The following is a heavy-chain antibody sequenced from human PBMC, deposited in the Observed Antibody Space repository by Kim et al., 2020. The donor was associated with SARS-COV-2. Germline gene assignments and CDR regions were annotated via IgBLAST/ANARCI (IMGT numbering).Heavy chain of an antibody. V-gene: IGHV4-4*07. J-gene: IGHJ3*02. CDR2: IYTSGST. D-gene: IGHD6-19*01. Sequence: SETLSLTCTVSGGSISSYYWSWIRQPAGKGLEWIGRIYTSGSTNYNPSLKSRVTMSVDTSKNQFSLKLSSVTAADTAVYYCAREIIAVAGDDAFDIWGQGTMVTVSS. CDR1: GGSISSYY. CDR3: AREIIAVAGDDAFDI.